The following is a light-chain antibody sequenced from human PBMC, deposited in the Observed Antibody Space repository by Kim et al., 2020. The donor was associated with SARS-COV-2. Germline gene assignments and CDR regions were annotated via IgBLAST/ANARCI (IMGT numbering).Light chain of an antibody. CDR2: QDT. V-gene: IGLV3-1*01. CDR1: TLGDKY. J-gene: IGLJ3*02. Sequence: VAPGQTASITCSGDTLGDKYTSWYQRKPGLSPVLVIYQDTKRPSGIPERFSGSNSGNTATLTISGTQALDEADYYCQAWDSSTNWVFGGGTQLTVL. CDR3: QAWDSSTNWV.